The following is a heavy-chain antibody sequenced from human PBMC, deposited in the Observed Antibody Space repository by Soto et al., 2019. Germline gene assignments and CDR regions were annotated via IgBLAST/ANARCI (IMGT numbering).Heavy chain of an antibody. V-gene: IGHV1-18*04. CDR3: ARVDIVVVTAPMGKFDP. CDR1: GYTFTSYG. CDR2: ISAYNGNT. D-gene: IGHD2-2*03. J-gene: IGHJ5*02. Sequence: ASVKVSCKASGYTFTSYGISWVRQAPGQGLEWMGWISAYNGNTNYAQKLQGRVTMTTDTSTSTAYMELRSLRSGDTAVYYCARVDIVVVTAPMGKFDPWGEGTLVTVSS.